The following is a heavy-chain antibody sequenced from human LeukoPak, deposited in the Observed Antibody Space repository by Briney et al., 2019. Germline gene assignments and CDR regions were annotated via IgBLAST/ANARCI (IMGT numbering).Heavy chain of an antibody. CDR3: ATKQWLAPPPDS. Sequence: GGSLRLSCAASGFTFDDYAMHWVRQAPGKGLEWVSGISWNSGSIGYADSVKGRFTVSRDNADNTMFLQMNSVRDEDTAVYYCATKQWLAPPPDSWGQGTPVTVSS. CDR1: GFTFDDYA. D-gene: IGHD6-19*01. CDR2: ISWNSGSI. V-gene: IGHV3-9*01. J-gene: IGHJ4*02.